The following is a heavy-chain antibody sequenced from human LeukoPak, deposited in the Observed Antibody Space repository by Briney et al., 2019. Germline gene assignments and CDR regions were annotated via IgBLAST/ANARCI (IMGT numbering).Heavy chain of an antibody. CDR3: ARDRGEWELLGAFDI. J-gene: IGHJ3*02. D-gene: IGHD1-26*01. V-gene: IGHV3-21*01. Sequence: GGSLRLSCAASGFTFSSYSMNWVRQAPGKGLEWVSSISSSSSYIYYADSVKGRFTISRDNAKNSLYLQMNSLRAEDTAVYYCARDRGEWELLGAFDIWGQGTMVTVSS. CDR1: GFTFSSYS. CDR2: ISSSSSYI.